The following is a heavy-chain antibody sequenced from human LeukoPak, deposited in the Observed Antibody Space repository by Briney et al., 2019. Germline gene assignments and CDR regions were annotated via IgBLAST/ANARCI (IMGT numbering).Heavy chain of an antibody. CDR1: GFTFSSYA. J-gene: IGHJ4*02. Sequence: GGSLRLSCAASGFTFSSYAMGWVRQAPGKGLEWVSAISGSGGSTYYADSVKGRFTISRDNSKNTLYLQMNSLRAEDTAVYYCAKYVGEVTIFGVVIPPHSASDYWGQGTLVTVSS. CDR3: AKYVGEVTIFGVVIPPHSASDY. D-gene: IGHD3-3*01. CDR2: ISGSGGST. V-gene: IGHV3-23*01.